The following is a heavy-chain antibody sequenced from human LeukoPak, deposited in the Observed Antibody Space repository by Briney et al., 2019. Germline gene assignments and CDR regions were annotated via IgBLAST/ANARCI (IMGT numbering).Heavy chain of an antibody. CDR2: ISGSGGST. D-gene: IGHD3-22*01. Sequence: GRSLRLSCAASGFTFSSYAMSWVRQAPGKGLEWVSAISGSGGSTYYADSVKGRFTISRDNSKNTLYLQMNSLRAEDTAVYYCAKDSYYYDSSGYSDAFDIWGQGTMVTVSS. CDR3: AKDSYYYDSSGYSDAFDI. J-gene: IGHJ3*02. V-gene: IGHV3-23*01. CDR1: GFTFSSYA.